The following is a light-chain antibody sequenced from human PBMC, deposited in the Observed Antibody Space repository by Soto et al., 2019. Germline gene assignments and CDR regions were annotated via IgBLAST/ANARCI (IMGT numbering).Light chain of an antibody. V-gene: IGKV3-20*01. CDR2: DAS. CDR3: QQFSSYPLT. Sequence: IVLTQSPATLSLSPWERATLSCRASQSVSSSYLAWYQQKPGQAPRLLIYDASSRATGIPDRFSGGGSGTDFTLTISRLEPEDFAVYYCQQFSSYPLTFGGGTKVDIK. J-gene: IGKJ4*01. CDR1: QSVSSSY.